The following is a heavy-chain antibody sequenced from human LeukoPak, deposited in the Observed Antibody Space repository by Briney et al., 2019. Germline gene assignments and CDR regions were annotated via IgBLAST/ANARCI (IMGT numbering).Heavy chain of an antibody. CDR2: INHSGST. CDR1: GGSFSDYY. V-gene: IGHV4-34*01. CDR3: ARGTYYYMDV. Sequence: ASETLSLTCAVYGGSFSDYYWSWIRQPPGKGLEWIGEINHSGSTNYNPSLKSRVTVSVDRSKNQFSLKLSSVTAGDTAMYYCARGTYYYMDVWGKGTTVTVSS. J-gene: IGHJ6*03.